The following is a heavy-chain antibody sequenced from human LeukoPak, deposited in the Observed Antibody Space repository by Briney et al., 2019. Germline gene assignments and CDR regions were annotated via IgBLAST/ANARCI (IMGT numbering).Heavy chain of an antibody. J-gene: IGHJ4*02. CDR1: GFIFTSFA. D-gene: IGHD4-17*01. CDR2: ITASGGST. Sequence: GESLKISCAASGFIFTSFAMTWVRQAPGKGLEWVSSITASGGSTYYADSVKGRFTISRDNSKDTLYLQMNGLRAEDTAVYYCAKRRSTVTTVDSWGQGTLVTVS. V-gene: IGHV3-23*01. CDR3: AKRRSTVTTVDS.